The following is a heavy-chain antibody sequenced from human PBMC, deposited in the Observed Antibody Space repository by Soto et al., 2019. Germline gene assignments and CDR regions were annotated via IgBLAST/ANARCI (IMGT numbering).Heavy chain of an antibody. CDR1: GFTFSSYG. D-gene: IGHD3-10*01. Sequence: GGSLRLSCAASGFTFSSYGMHWVRHAPCKGLEWVAVISYDGSNKYYADSVKGRFTISRDNSKNTLYLQMNSLRAEDTAVYYCAKAESVTMVRTPDYWGQGPLVTVSS. CDR3: AKAESVTMVRTPDY. J-gene: IGHJ4*02. CDR2: ISYDGSNK. V-gene: IGHV3-30*18.